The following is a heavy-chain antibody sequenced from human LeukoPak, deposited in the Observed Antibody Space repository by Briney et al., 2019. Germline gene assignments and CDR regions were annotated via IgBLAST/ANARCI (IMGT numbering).Heavy chain of an antibody. V-gene: IGHV4-59*01. J-gene: IGHJ4*02. CDR1: GGSISSYY. CDR3: AIAYDFWSGYYPY. Sequence: PSETLSLTCTVSGGSISSYYWSWIRQPPGKGLEWIGYIYYSGSTSYNPSLKSRVTISVDTSKNQFSLKLSSVTAADTAVYYCAIAYDFWSGYYPYWGQGTLVTVSS. CDR2: IYYSGST. D-gene: IGHD3-3*01.